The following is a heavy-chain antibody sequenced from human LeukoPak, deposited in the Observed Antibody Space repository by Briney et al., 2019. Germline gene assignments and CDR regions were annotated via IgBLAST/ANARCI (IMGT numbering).Heavy chain of an antibody. CDR1: VGSISSYY. V-gene: IGHV4-59*01. D-gene: IGHD1-26*01. CDR2: IYYSGST. Sequence: SETLSLTCTVSVGSISSYYWSWIRQPPGKGLEWIGYIYYSGSTNYNPSLKSRVTISVDTSKNQSSLKLSSVTAADTAVYYCARGIVPTDYWGQGTLVTVSS. CDR3: ARGIVPTDY. J-gene: IGHJ4*02.